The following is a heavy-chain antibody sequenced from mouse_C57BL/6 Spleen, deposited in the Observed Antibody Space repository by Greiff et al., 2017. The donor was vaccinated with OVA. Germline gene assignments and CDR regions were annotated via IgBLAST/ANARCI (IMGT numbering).Heavy chain of an antibody. D-gene: IGHD1-1*01. Sequence: QVQLQQSGAELMKPGASVKLSCKATGYTFTGYWLEWVKQRPGHGLEWIGEILTGSGSTNYHEKFKGKATFTADTSSNTAYMQLSSLTTEDSAIYYCAREGTYYGSSPPFAYWGQGTLVTVSA. CDR1: GYTFTGYW. J-gene: IGHJ3*01. CDR3: AREGTYYGSSPPFAY. V-gene: IGHV1-9*01. CDR2: ILTGSGST.